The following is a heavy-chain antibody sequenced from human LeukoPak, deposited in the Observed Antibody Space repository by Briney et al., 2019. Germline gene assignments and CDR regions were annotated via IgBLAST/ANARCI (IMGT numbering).Heavy chain of an antibody. CDR1: GFTFGDYA. V-gene: IGHV3-15*01. D-gene: IGHD1-1*01. CDR2: IKSKTDGGTT. Sequence: GGSLRLSCTGSGFTFGDYAMNWVRQAPGKGLEWVGRIKSKTDGGTTDYAAPVKGRFTISRDDSKNTLYLQMNSLKTEDTAVYYCTTDAGTTDFDYWGQGTLVTVSS. J-gene: IGHJ4*02. CDR3: TTDAGTTDFDY.